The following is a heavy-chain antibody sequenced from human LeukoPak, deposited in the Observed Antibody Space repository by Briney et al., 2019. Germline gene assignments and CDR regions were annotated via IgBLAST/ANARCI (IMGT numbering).Heavy chain of an antibody. CDR1: GGTFSSYA. V-gene: IGHV1-69*13. CDR3: ARDAGAGGPNRGFDY. D-gene: IGHD4-23*01. CDR2: IIPIFGTA. J-gene: IGHJ4*02. Sequence: GASVKVSCKASGGTFSSYAISWVRQAPGQGLEWMGGIIPIFGTANYAQKFQGRVTITADESTSTAYMELSSLRSEDTAVYYCARDAGAGGPNRGFDYWGQGTLVTVSS.